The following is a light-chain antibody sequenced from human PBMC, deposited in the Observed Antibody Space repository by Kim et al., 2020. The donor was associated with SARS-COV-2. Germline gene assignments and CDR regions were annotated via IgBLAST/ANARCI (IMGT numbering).Light chain of an antibody. Sequence: SYELTQPPSVSVSPGQTASITCSGDKLGDKYACWYQHKPGQSPVFVVFQDNKRPSGIPERFSGSNSGNTATLTISGTQAMDEADYYCQAWDSNIVVFGGGTQLTVL. CDR3: QAWDSNIVV. V-gene: IGLV3-1*01. J-gene: IGLJ2*01. CDR2: QDN. CDR1: KLGDKY.